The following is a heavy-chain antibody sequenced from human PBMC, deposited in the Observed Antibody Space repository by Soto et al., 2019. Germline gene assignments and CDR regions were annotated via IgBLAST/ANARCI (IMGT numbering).Heavy chain of an antibody. CDR3: AREITTVTPSRWFDP. J-gene: IGHJ5*02. CDR2: IYYSGST. D-gene: IGHD4-17*01. Sequence: QVQLQESGPGLVKPSQTLSLTCTVSGGSISSGGYYWSWIRQHPGKGLEWIGYIYYSGSTYYNPSLKSRVTISVDTSKNQFSLKLSSVTAADTAVYYCAREITTVTPSRWFDPWGQGTLVTVSS. CDR1: GGSISSGGYY. V-gene: IGHV4-31*03.